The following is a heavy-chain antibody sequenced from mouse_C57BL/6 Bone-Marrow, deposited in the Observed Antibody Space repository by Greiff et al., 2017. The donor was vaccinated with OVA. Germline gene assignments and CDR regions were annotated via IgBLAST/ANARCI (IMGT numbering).Heavy chain of an antibody. V-gene: IGHV1-4*01. CDR3: AREGSMVTPYYYAMDY. CDR1: GYTFTSYT. J-gene: IGHJ4*01. Sequence: QVQLQQSGAELARPGASVKMSCKASGYTFTSYTMHWVKQRPGQGLEWIGYINPSSGYTKYNQKFKDKATLTADKSSSTAYMQLSSLTSEDSAVYYCAREGSMVTPYYYAMDYWGQGTSVTVSS. CDR2: INPSSGYT. D-gene: IGHD2-2*01.